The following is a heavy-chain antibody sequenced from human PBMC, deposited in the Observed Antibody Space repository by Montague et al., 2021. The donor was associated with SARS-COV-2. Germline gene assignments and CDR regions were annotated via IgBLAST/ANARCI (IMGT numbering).Heavy chain of an antibody. CDR1: GGSFSGYY. Sequence: SETLSLTCAVYGGSFSGYYWSWIRQPPGKGLEWIGEVNHSGSTNYNPSLKGRVTISVDTSKNQFSLKMNSVSAADTAVYYCARGQVTIFGVLIMLPAAGAIDLWGRGTMVSISS. D-gene: IGHD3-3*01. J-gene: IGHJ3*01. V-gene: IGHV4-34*01. CDR3: ARGQVTIFGVLIMLPAAGAIDL. CDR2: VNHSGST.